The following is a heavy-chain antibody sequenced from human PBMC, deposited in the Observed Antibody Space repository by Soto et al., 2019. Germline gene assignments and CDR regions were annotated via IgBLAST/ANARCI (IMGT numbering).Heavy chain of an antibody. CDR2: IYPGDSDT. Sequence: GESLKISCKGSGYISTSYWIGWVRQMPGKGLEWMGIIYPGDSDTRYSPSFQGQVTISADKSISTAYLQWSSLKASDTDMYYCAIPSPFYYDSSCSYFDYWGKGTLVTVSS. J-gene: IGHJ4*02. D-gene: IGHD3-22*01. CDR3: AIPSPFYYDSSCSYFDY. CDR1: GYISTSYW. V-gene: IGHV5-51*01.